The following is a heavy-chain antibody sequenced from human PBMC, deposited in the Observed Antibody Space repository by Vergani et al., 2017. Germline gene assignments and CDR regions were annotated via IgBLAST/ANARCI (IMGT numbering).Heavy chain of an antibody. CDR3: ARVDTQVPATSHFYYMDV. CDR1: GGSISSSSHF. J-gene: IGHJ6*03. CDR2: IYYSGTT. D-gene: IGHD6-25*01. Sequence: QLQLHKSGPGLVKPSETLSLTCTLSGGSISSSSHFWGWLRQTPGKGLEWIGSIYYSGTTYDNPSLRSRLTISVDTSQNQFSLKLRSVTAADTAVYHCARVDTQVPATSHFYYMDVWGKGTTVVVSS. V-gene: IGHV4-39*07.